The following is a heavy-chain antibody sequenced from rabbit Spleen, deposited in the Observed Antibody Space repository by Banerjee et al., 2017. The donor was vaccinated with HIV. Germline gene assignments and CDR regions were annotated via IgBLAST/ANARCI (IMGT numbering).Heavy chain of an antibody. CDR3: ARGEYISGNGYPL. Sequence: QEQLEESGGDLVKPEGSLTLTCTASGFSFSSYWMSWVRQAPGKGLEWIGTISTGGSTYYANWAKGRFTISKTSSTTVTLQMTSLTAADTATYFCARGEYISGNGYPLWGPGTLVTVS. J-gene: IGHJ4*01. CDR1: GFSFSSYW. V-gene: IGHV1S45*01. CDR2: ISTGGST. D-gene: IGHD1-1*01.